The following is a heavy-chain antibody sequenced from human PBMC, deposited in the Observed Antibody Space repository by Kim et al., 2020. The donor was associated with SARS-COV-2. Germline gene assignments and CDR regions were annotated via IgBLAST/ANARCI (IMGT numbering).Heavy chain of an antibody. J-gene: IGHJ6*02. V-gene: IGHV3-23*01. D-gene: IGHD3-3*01. Sequence: GGSLRLSCATSGFTFSSYVMSWVRQAPGKGLEWVSAIFGSGGTTSYADSVKGRFTISRDNSKNTLILQMNSLRAEDTAIYYCARGADDLDVWGQGTTVTVSS. CDR2: IFGSGGTT. CDR1: GFTFSSYV. CDR3: ARGADDLDV.